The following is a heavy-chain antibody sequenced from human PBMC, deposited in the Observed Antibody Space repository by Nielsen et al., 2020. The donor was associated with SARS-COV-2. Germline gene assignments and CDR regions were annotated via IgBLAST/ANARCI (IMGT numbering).Heavy chain of an antibody. V-gene: IGHV3-23*01. J-gene: IGHJ4*02. Sequence: GESLKISCATSGFIFNTYVMNWVRQAPEKGLEWVSGISGSGDRTYYGDSVKGRFTISSDNSKSTVYLHMNILRAEDTAVYYCAKDRYCSGGYCPMDYWGQGTLVTVSS. CDR2: ISGSGDRT. CDR3: AKDRYCSGGYCPMDY. D-gene: IGHD2-15*01. CDR1: GFIFNTYV.